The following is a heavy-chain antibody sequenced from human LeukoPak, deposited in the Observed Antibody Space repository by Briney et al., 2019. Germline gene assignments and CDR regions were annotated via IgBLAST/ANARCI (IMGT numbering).Heavy chain of an antibody. J-gene: IGHJ4*02. CDR3: AKDLLHNEYSSSELGY. CDR2: ISYDGSNK. V-gene: IGHV3-30*18. Sequence: GGSLRLSCAASGFTFSSYGMHWVRQAPGKGLEWVAVISYDGSNKYYADSVKGRFTISRDNSKNTLYLQMNSLRAEDTAVYYCAKDLLHNEYSSSELGYWGQGTLVTVSS. CDR1: GFTFSSYG. D-gene: IGHD6-6*01.